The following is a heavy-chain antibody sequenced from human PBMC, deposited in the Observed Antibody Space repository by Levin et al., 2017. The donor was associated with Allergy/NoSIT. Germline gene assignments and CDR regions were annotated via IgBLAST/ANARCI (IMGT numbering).Heavy chain of an antibody. Sequence: PGGSLRLSCAVSGFTFSSYAMSWVRQTPGKGLEWVSAIGGSGGSTYYADSVKGRFTISRDNPKNTLYLQMNSLRAEDTAVYYCVKDGYSSGWFPNWFDPWGQGTLVTVSS. CDR3: VKDGYSSGWFPNWFDP. D-gene: IGHD6-19*01. V-gene: IGHV3-23*01. J-gene: IGHJ5*02. CDR2: IGGSGGST. CDR1: GFTFSSYA.